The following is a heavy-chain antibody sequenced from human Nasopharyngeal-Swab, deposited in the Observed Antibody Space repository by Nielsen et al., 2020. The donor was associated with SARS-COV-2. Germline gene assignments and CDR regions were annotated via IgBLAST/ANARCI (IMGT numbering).Heavy chain of an antibody. CDR2: ISSNGGST. CDR3: VKGHRHSSGYYYYGMDV. D-gene: IGHD3-22*01. CDR1: GFTFSSYA. J-gene: IGHJ6*02. Sequence: GESLKISCSASGFTFSSYAMHWVRQAPGKGLEYVSAISSNGGSTYYADSVKGRFTISRDNSKNTLYLQMSSLRAEDTAVYYCVKGHRHSSGYYYYGMDVWGQGTTVTVSS. V-gene: IGHV3-64D*06.